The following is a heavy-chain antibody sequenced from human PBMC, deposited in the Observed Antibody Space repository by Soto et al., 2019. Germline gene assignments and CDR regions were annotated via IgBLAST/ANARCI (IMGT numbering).Heavy chain of an antibody. Sequence: EVQLVESGGGLVKPGGSLRLSCEASGFTFSSYSMNWVRQAPGKGLEWVANIKNDGSEKYYVDSVKGRFTISRDNAKSSLYLQLDSLRAEDTAVYYCARDYKWLVKWGQGTLVIVSA. J-gene: IGHJ4*02. D-gene: IGHD6-19*01. CDR3: ARDYKWLVK. CDR1: GFTFSSYS. V-gene: IGHV3-7*03. CDR2: IKNDGSEK.